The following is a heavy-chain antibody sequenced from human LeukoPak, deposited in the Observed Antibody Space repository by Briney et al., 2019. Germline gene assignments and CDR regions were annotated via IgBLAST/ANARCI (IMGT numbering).Heavy chain of an antibody. D-gene: IGHD3-10*01. CDR1: GGSISSYY. V-gene: IGHV4-39*01. CDR2: IYYGGST. J-gene: IGHJ5*02. Sequence: SETLSLTCTVSGGSISSYYWGWIRQPPGKGLEWIGTIYYGGSTYYNPSFKSRVTISVDTSKNQFSLKLSSVTAADTAVYFCAGVRGIISRNWFDPWGHGTLVTVSS. CDR3: AGVRGIISRNWFDP.